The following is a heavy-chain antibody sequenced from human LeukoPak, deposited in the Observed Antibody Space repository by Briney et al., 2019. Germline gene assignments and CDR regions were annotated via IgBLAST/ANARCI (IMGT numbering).Heavy chain of an antibody. J-gene: IGHJ4*02. D-gene: IGHD4-17*01. V-gene: IGHV3-30*18. Sequence: GGSLRLSCAASGFTFSSYGMHWVRQAPGKGLEWVAVISYDGSNKYYADSVKGRFTISRDNSKNTPYLQMNGLRAEDTAVYYCAKDLVSLGDYGDYYFDYWGQGTLVTVSS. CDR1: GFTFSSYG. CDR3: AKDLVSLGDYGDYYFDY. CDR2: ISYDGSNK.